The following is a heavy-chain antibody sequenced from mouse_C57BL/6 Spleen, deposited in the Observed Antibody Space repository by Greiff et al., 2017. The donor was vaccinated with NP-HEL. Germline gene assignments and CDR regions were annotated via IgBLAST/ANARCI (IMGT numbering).Heavy chain of an antibody. J-gene: IGHJ3*01. CDR2: IYPGSGST. V-gene: IGHV1-55*01. D-gene: IGHD2-5*01. CDR3: ARRAYSNYEPAWFAY. CDR1: GYTFTSYW. Sequence: QVQLQQPGAELVKPGASVKMSCKASGYTFTSYWITWVKQRPGQGLEWIGDIYPGSGSTNYNEKFKSKATLTVDTSSSTAYMQLSSLTSEDSAVYYCARRAYSNYEPAWFAYWGQGTLVTVSA.